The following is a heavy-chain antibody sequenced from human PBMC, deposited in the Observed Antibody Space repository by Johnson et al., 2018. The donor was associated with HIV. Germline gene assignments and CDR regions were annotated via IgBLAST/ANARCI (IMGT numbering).Heavy chain of an antibody. V-gene: IGHV3-48*04. J-gene: IGHJ3*02. CDR3: AKGRSGTTASIDAFDI. CDR1: GLTVSSNY. CDR2: ISRSGSTI. D-gene: IGHD1-7*01. Sequence: VQLVESGGGLVQPGGSRSLSCVASGLTVSSNYMTWVRQAPGKGLEWVSYISRSGSTIPYADSVKGRFTISRDNAKNSLYLQMKSLRAEDTAVYYCAKGRSGTTASIDAFDIWGQGTMVTVSS.